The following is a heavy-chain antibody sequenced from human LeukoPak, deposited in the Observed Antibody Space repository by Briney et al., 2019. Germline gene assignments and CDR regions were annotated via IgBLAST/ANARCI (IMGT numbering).Heavy chain of an antibody. Sequence: ASVKVSCKASGYTFTGYYMHWVRQASGQGLEWMGWINPNSGGTNYAQKFQGRVTMTRDTSISTAYMELSRLRSDDTAVYHCARSWDRITFVGFHPWGQGTLVTVSS. V-gene: IGHV1-2*02. D-gene: IGHD3-16*01. J-gene: IGHJ5*02. CDR1: GYTFTGYY. CDR3: ARSWDRITFVGFHP. CDR2: INPNSGGT.